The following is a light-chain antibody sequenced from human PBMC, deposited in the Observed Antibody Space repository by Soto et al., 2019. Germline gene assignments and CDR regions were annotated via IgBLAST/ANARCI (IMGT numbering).Light chain of an antibody. CDR1: QAISTY. Sequence: DIAMTQSPSSLPASIGDIVTITCRASQAISTYLNWYQQKPGKAPKLLIYAASNLENGVTSRFSGSGSGTDFTLTISSLQPEDFATFYCQQSYKIPFTFGQGTKLEIK. J-gene: IGKJ2*01. CDR3: QQSYKIPFT. CDR2: AAS. V-gene: IGKV1-39*01.